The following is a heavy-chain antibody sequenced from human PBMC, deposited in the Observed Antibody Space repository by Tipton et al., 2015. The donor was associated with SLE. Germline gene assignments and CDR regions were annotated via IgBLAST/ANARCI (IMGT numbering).Heavy chain of an antibody. Sequence: QLVQSGGGLVQPGGSLRLSCAASGFTFSSYWMSWVRQAPGKGLEWVANIKQDGSEKYYVDSVKGRFTISRDNSKNSLYLQMNSLRTEDTALYYCAKDIGAVSGTFDYWGQGTLVTVSS. V-gene: IGHV3-7*03. J-gene: IGHJ4*02. CDR1: GFTFSSYW. D-gene: IGHD6-19*01. CDR2: IKQDGSEK. CDR3: AKDIGAVSGTFDY.